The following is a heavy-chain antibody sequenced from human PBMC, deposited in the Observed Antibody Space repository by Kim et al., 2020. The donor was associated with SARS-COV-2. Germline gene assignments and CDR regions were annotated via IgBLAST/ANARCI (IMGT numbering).Heavy chain of an antibody. V-gene: IGHV4-39*07. CDR2: IYYSGNT. J-gene: IGHJ4*02. CDR1: GGSISSSTYY. CDR3: ARDPVLLDRGGNDY. D-gene: IGHD3-10*01. Sequence: SETLSLTCTVSGGSISSSTYYWGWIRQPPGKGLEWIGSIYYSGNTYYNPSLKSRVTISVDTSKNQFSLKLSSVTAADTAVYYCARDPVLLDRGGNDYWGQGTLVTVSS.